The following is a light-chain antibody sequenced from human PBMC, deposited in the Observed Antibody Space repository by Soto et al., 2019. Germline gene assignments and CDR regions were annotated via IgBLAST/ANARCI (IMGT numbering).Light chain of an antibody. J-gene: IGKJ1*01. Sequence: DIQMIQSPSTLSASVGDRVTITCRASQSISSWLAWYQQKPGKAPKLLIYKASSLESGVPSRFSGSGSGTEFTLTISSLQPDDFATYYCQQYNSHSPWTFGQGTKVDIK. CDR2: KAS. CDR1: QSISSW. V-gene: IGKV1-5*03. CDR3: QQYNSHSPWT.